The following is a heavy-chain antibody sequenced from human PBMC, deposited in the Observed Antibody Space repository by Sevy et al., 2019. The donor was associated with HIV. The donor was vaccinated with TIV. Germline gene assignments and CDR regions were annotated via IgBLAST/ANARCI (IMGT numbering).Heavy chain of an antibody. V-gene: IGHV1-2*06. CDR3: VREDINAPRTLLSFDI. Sequence: ASVQVSCKTTGYIFSDYNMHWVRQAPGQGLEWMALINPNSGVTLYAHNFRGRVSVTRDTSMSTAYMELSGLTSDDTAVYYCVREDINAPRTLLSFDIWGQGTMVTVSS. CDR1: GYIFSDYN. D-gene: IGHD3-3*01. CDR2: INPNSGVT. J-gene: IGHJ3*02.